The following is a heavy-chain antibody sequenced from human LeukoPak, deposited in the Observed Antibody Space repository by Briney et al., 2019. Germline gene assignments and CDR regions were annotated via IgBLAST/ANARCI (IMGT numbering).Heavy chain of an antibody. Sequence: GGSLRLPCAASGLSFSSYEMSWVRQAPGKGLEWVSYISSSSSTIYYADSVKGRFTISRDNAKNSLYLQMNSLRAEDTAVYYCARGAARMVEMGTIISFEYWGQGTLVTVSS. J-gene: IGHJ4*02. CDR1: GLSFSSYE. V-gene: IGHV3-48*01. CDR2: ISSSSSTI. D-gene: IGHD5-24*01. CDR3: ARGAARMVEMGTIISFEY.